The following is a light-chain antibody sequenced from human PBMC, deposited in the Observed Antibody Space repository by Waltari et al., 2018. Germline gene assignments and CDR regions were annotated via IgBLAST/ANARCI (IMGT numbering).Light chain of an antibody. V-gene: IGLV2-14*03. CDR3: TSYTSTNTVI. CDR2: DVT. CDR1: SGDIGGYHY. J-gene: IGLJ2*01. Sequence: QSALTQPASVSGSPGQSITISCTGTSGDIGGYHYVSWYQQHPGKAPKLMIYDVTRWPSGVSNRFSGSTSGNTASLTISGLQAEDEADYYCTSYTSTNTVIFGGGTKVTV.